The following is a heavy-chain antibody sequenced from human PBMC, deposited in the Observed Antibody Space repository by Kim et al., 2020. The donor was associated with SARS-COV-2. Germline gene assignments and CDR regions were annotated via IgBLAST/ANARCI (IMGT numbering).Heavy chain of an antibody. CDR3: ARTDGGTGYYLWAYYYGMDV. J-gene: IGHJ6*02. V-gene: IGHV3-7*04. D-gene: IGHD3-9*01. Sequence: RFTISRDNAKNSLYLQMNSLRAEDTAVYYCARTDGGTGYYLWAYYYGMDVWGQGTTVTVSS.